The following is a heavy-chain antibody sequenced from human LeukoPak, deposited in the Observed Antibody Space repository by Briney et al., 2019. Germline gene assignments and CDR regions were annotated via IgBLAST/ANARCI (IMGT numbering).Heavy chain of an antibody. D-gene: IGHD3-22*01. CDR1: GFTFSSYW. Sequence: PGGSLRLSCAASGFTFSSYWMSWVRQAPGKGLEWVANIKQDGSEKYYVDSVKGRFTISRDNAKNSLYLQMNGLRAEDTAVYYCARDRGYYYDSSGYHWGQGTLVTVSS. V-gene: IGHV3-7*01. CDR3: ARDRGYYYDSSGYH. J-gene: IGHJ5*02. CDR2: IKQDGSEK.